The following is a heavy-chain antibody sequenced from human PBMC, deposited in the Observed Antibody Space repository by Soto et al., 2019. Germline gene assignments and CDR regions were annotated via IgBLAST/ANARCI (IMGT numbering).Heavy chain of an antibody. V-gene: IGHV3-23*01. Sequence: EVQLLESGGGLVQPGGSLRLSCAASGFTFNNYAMTWVRQAPGKGLEWVSAISGGGDTTSYADSVKGRFTVSRDGSKNTLSLQRSSLRAEDTALYYCAKGRGGSGSLTPRVDFWGQGPLVTVSS. CDR1: GFTFNNYA. D-gene: IGHD3-10*01. CDR3: AKGRGGSGSLTPRVDF. J-gene: IGHJ4*02. CDR2: ISGGGDTT.